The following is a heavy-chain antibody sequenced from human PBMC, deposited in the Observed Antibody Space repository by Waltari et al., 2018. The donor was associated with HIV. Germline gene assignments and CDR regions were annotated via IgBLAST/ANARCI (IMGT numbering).Heavy chain of an antibody. J-gene: IGHJ5*02. CDR3: ARSFSGYSNYFDP. D-gene: IGHD4-4*01. CDR2: MSYSGST. Sequence: QLQLQESGPGLVKSSETLSLTCTVSGGSMTSSSYYWGWILQPPGKGLEWIGSMSYSGSTYQKSSLRSRLTISVDTSKNQFSLKLTSVTAADTAVYYCARSFSGYSNYFDPWGQGTLVTVSS. V-gene: IGHV4-39*01. CDR1: GGSMTSSSYY.